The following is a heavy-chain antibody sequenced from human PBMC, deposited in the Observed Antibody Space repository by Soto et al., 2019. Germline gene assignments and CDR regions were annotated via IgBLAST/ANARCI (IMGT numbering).Heavy chain of an antibody. D-gene: IGHD1-26*01. V-gene: IGHV3-23*01. CDR1: GFIFSNYV. CDR3: AKRPRALLTFDY. CDR2: ISDSGGTS. Sequence: GGSLRLACAASGFIFSNYVMSWVRPAPGKGLEWVSSISDSGGTSYYADSVKGRFTISRDNSKNTLYLQMNSLRAEDTAIYYCAKRPRALLTFDYWGQGTLVTVSS. J-gene: IGHJ4*02.